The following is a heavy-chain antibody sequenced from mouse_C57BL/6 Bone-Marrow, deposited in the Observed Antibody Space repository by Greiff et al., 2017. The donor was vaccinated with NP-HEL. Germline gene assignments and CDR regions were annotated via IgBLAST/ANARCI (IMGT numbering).Heavy chain of an antibody. CDR3: ARHEAYYSNYGYYAMDY. Sequence: VKLMESGAELVKPGASVKLSCKASGYTFTEYTIHWVKQRSGQGLEWIGWFYPGSGSIKYNEKFKDKATLTADKSSSTVYMERSRLTSEDSAVYFCARHEAYYSNYGYYAMDYWGQGTSVTVSS. D-gene: IGHD2-5*01. CDR1: GYTFTEYT. J-gene: IGHJ4*01. V-gene: IGHV1-62-2*01. CDR2: FYPGSGSI.